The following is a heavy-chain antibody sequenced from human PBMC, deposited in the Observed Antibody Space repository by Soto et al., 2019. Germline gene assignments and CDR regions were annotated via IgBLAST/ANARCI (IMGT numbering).Heavy chain of an antibody. D-gene: IGHD3-22*01. Sequence: EVQLVETGGGLIQPGGSLRLSCAASGFIVSRNYMYWVRQAPGKGLEWVSVIDGGGYTYYADSVKGRFTISRDNSKNTLHLQMNSLRAEDSAVYYCARGGGSAYVTPPISNWFDPWRQGTLVTVSS. CDR2: IDGGGYT. J-gene: IGHJ5*02. CDR1: GFIVSRNY. V-gene: IGHV3-53*02. CDR3: ARGGGSAYVTPPISNWFDP.